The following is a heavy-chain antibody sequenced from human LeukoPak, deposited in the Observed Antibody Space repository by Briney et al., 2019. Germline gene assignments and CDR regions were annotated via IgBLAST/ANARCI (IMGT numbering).Heavy chain of an antibody. J-gene: IGHJ6*03. CDR3: SRSGPYYYMDV. Sequence: PSETLSLTCTVSGGSMSSFYWSWIRQPPGKGLEWIGDIYTSGSTNYNPSFRSRVTISVDTSEKKFSLKLTSVTAADTAAYYCSRSGPYYYMDVWGKGTTVTVSS. CDR2: IYTSGST. CDR1: GGSMSSFY. V-gene: IGHV4-4*09.